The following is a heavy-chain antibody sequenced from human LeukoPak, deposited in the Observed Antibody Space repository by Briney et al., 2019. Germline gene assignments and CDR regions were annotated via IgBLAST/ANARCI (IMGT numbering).Heavy chain of an antibody. CDR2: INPNSGGT. J-gene: IGHJ5*02. CDR3: ARDFPAGPRFDP. Sequence: GASVKVSCKASGGTFSSYAISWVRQAPGQGLEWMGWINPNSGGTNYAQKLQGRVTMTTDTSTSTAYMELRSLRSDDTAVYYCARDFPAGPRFDPWGQGTLVTVSS. CDR1: GGTFSSYA. V-gene: IGHV1-18*01. D-gene: IGHD1-14*01.